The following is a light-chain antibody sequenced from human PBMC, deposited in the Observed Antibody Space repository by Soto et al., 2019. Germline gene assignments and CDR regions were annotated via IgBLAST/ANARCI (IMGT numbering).Light chain of an antibody. J-gene: IGKJ1*01. V-gene: IGKV1-5*03. CDR2: KAA. CDR3: QQYNSYSPT. Sequence: DIQMTQSPSTLSASVGDRVTITCRASQSIGTWLAWYQQKPGKAPKLLIYKAARLASGGPSRFSGSGSETDFPLTIRRLQPGDSATYYCQQYNSYSPTFGQGTKVDIK. CDR1: QSIGTW.